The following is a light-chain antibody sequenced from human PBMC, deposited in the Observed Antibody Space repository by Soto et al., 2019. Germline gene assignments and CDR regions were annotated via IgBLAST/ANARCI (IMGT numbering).Light chain of an antibody. Sequence: QSVLTQPPSVSAAPGQMVTISCSGSGSNIGNNYVSWYRQFPGTAPKLLIYDNNKRPSGIPDRFSGSKSGTSATLGITGLQTGDEADYYCGTWDSSLSAEIFGGGTKLTVL. CDR3: GTWDSSLSAEI. J-gene: IGLJ2*01. V-gene: IGLV1-51*01. CDR1: GSNIGNNY. CDR2: DNN.